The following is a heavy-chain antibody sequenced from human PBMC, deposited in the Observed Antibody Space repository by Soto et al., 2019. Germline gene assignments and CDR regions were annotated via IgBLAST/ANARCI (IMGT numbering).Heavy chain of an antibody. J-gene: IGHJ6*02. CDR3: ARGPLVVVVGTTVDYYYGMDV. Sequence: KPSETLSLTCAVSGGSISSSNWWSWVRQPPGKGLEWIGEIYHSGSTNYNPSLKSRVTISVDKSKNQFSLKLSSVTAADTAVYFCARGPLVVVVGTTVDYYYGMDVWGQGTTVTVSS. CDR2: IYHSGST. V-gene: IGHV4-4*02. CDR1: GGSISSSNW. D-gene: IGHD2-15*01.